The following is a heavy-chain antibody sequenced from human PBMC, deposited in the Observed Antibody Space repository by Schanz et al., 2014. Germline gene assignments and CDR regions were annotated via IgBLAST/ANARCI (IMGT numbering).Heavy chain of an antibody. V-gene: IGHV3-33*08. J-gene: IGHJ4*02. CDR3: ARDGDFDY. CDR2: IRYDGRNK. CDR1: GFVFRTFA. Sequence: VQLLESVGTVVHPGGSLRVSCAASGFVFRTFAMSWVRQAPGKGLEWVAVIRYDGRNKNFVESVKGRFTMSRDNSKNTLFLQMSSLRAEDTAVYYCARDGDFDYWGQGTLVTVSS.